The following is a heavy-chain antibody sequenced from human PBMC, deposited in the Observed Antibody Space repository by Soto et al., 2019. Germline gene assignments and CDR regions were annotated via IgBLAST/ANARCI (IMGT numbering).Heavy chain of an antibody. D-gene: IGHD3-10*01. Sequence: PSQTLSLTCVISGDSVSSNSAGWNWIRQSPSRGLEWLGRTYYKSKWNNDYALSVKSRITINPDTSKNQFSLHLYSVTPEDTAVYYCKGITWFRRMDGWGQGNPVTVSS. V-gene: IGHV6-1*01. CDR1: GDSVSSNSAG. J-gene: IGHJ6*02. CDR3: KGITWFRRMDG. CDR2: TYYKSKWNN.